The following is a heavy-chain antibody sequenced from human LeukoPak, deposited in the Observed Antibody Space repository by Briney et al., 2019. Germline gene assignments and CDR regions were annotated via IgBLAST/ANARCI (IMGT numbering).Heavy chain of an antibody. V-gene: IGHV1-69*04. CDR1: GGTFSSYA. Sequence: SVKASCKASGGTFSSYAIGWVRQAPGQGLEWMGRIIPILGIANYAQKFQGRVTITADKSTSTAYMELSSLRSEDTAVYYCARGSIGYCSGGSCYFDYWGQGTLVTVSS. CDR2: IIPILGIA. CDR3: ARGSIGYCSGGSCYFDY. J-gene: IGHJ4*02. D-gene: IGHD2-15*01.